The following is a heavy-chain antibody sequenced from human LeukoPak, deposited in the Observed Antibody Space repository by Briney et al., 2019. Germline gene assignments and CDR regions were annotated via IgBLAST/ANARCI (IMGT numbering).Heavy chain of an antibody. Sequence: GGSLRLSCAASGFTFSSYSMNWVRQAPGEGLEWVSYISSLSGTIYYADSVKGRFTISRDNAKKSLYLQMKSLRAEDTAVYYCARGTLYYGSESYDYWGQGTLVAVSS. D-gene: IGHD3-10*01. CDR2: ISSLSGTI. CDR3: ARGTLYYGSESYDY. J-gene: IGHJ4*02. CDR1: GFTFSSYS. V-gene: IGHV3-48*04.